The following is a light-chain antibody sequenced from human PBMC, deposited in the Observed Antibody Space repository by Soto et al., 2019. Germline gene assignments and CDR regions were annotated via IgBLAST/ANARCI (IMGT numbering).Light chain of an antibody. V-gene: IGKV3-15*01. J-gene: IGKJ2*01. CDR2: GAS. CDR3: QQYHNWPPLYT. CDR1: QSVASN. Sequence: EIVMTQSPASLSVSPGDGATLSCRASQSVASNVAWYQQKPGQGPRLLILGASTRAAGVPARFSGSGSGTAFTLTISRLQSEDFAVYYCQQYHNWPPLYTFGQGTKLQIK.